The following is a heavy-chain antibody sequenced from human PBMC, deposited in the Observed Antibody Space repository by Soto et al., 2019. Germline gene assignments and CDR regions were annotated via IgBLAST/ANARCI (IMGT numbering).Heavy chain of an antibody. J-gene: IGHJ4*02. Sequence: DVQLVESWGGLVQPVGSLRRSCSASGFTFSSYDMYWVPQGTGKGLEWVSAIGTTGDTYYAGSVKRRFTISRENAKNSLYLQMNSLRAGDTAIFCARAIGPTLFDYWGQGTMVTVSS. V-gene: IGHV3-13*04. CDR3: ARAIGPTLFDY. CDR1: GFTFSSYD. D-gene: IGHD3-22*01. CDR2: IGTTGDT.